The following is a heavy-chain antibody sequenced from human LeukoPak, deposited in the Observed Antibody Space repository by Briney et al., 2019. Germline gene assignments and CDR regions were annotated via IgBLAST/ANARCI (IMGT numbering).Heavy chain of an antibody. CDR1: GGSISSSSYY. CDR3: ARDQAGIAVAEGDAFDI. J-gene: IGHJ3*02. Sequence: SETLSLTCTVSGGSISSSSYYWGWIRQPPGKGLEWIGSIYYSGSTYYNPSLKSRVTISVDTSKNQFSLKLSSVTAADTAVYYCARDQAGIAVAEGDAFDIWGQGTTVTVSS. CDR2: IYYSGST. D-gene: IGHD6-19*01. V-gene: IGHV4-39*07.